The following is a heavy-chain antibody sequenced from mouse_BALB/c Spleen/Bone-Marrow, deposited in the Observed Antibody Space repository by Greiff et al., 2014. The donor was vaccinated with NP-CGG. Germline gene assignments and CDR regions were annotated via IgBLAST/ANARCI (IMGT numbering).Heavy chain of an antibody. V-gene: IGHV1-67*01. CDR2: ISTYSGNT. D-gene: IGHD1-1*01. CDR1: GYTFTDYA. Sequence: VKLVESGPELVRPGVSVKISCKGSGYTFTDYAMHWVKQSHAKSLEWIGVISTYSGNTNYNQKFKGKATMTVDKSSSTDYMELARLTSEDSAIYYCSRAGYGSSYDWFAYWGQGTLVTVSA. CDR3: SRAGYGSSYDWFAY. J-gene: IGHJ3*01.